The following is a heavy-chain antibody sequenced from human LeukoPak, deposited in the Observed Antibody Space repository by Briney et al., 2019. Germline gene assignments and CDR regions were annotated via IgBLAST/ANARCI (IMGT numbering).Heavy chain of an antibody. CDR1: GGSISSYY. V-gene: IGHV4-59*01. Sequence: SETLSLTCTVSGGSISSYYWSWIRQPPGKGLEWIGYIYYSGSTNYNPSLKSRVTISVDTSKNQFSLKLSSVTAADTAVYYCARYYYYGSSGYYFFDYWGQGTLVTVSS. D-gene: IGHD3-22*01. CDR3: ARYYYYGSSGYYFFDY. CDR2: IYYSGST. J-gene: IGHJ4*02.